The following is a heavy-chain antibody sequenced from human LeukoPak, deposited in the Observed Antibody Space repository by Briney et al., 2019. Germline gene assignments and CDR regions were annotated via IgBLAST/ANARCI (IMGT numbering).Heavy chain of an antibody. V-gene: IGHV3-9*01. CDR2: ISWNSGSI. CDR1: GFTFNNYW. J-gene: IGHJ4*02. CDR3: AKEYSGSYYFDY. Sequence: GGSLRLSCAASGFTFNNYWIHWVRQVPGKGLEWVSGISWNSGSIGYADSVKGRFTISRDNAKNSLYLQMNSLRAEDTALYYCAKEYSGSYYFDYWGQGTLVTVSS. D-gene: IGHD1-26*01.